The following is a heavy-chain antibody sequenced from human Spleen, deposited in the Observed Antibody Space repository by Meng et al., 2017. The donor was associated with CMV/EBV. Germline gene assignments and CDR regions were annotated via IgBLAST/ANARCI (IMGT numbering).Heavy chain of an antibody. CDR3: ARVPLMGGNSEY. CDR1: GFPLSNYW. CDR2: INQDGSEK. J-gene: IGHJ4*02. V-gene: IGHV3-7*01. Sequence: GESLKISCSASGFPLSNYWMSWVRQAPGKGLEWVANINQDGSEKYYVDSVKARFTISRDNANNSLYLQMNSLRAEDTGIYYCARVPLMGGNSEYWGQGTLVTVSS. D-gene: IGHD1-26*01.